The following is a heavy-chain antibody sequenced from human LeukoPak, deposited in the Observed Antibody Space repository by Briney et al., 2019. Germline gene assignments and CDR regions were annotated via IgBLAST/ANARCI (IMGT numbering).Heavy chain of an antibody. CDR3: ARDRDDSGSYHFDY. V-gene: IGHV4-34*01. CDR2: IYHSGST. Sequence: NPSETLSLTCAVYGGSFSGYYWSWIRQPPGKGLEWIGEIYHSGSTNYNPSLKSRVTISVDKSKNQFSLKLSSVTAADTAVYYCARDRDDSGSYHFDYWGQGTLVTVSS. J-gene: IGHJ4*02. CDR1: GGSFSGYY. D-gene: IGHD1-26*01.